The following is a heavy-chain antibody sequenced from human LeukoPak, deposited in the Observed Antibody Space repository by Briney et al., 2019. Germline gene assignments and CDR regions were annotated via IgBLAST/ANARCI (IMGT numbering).Heavy chain of an antibody. CDR2: ISGGGGT. CDR3: AKEPPYCGGDCYFLLDY. J-gene: IGHJ4*02. V-gene: IGHV3-23*01. CDR1: GFTFSSYS. D-gene: IGHD2-21*02. Sequence: GGSLRLSCAASGFTFSSYSMSWVRQAPGKGLEWVSGISGGGGTYYADSVKGRFTISRDNSKNTLYLQVNSLRAEDTGVYYCAKEPPYCGGDCYFLLDYWGQGTLVIVSS.